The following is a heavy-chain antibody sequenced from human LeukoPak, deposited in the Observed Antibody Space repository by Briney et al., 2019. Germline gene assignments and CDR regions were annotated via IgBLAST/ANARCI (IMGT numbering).Heavy chain of an antibody. CDR2: IYYSGST. D-gene: IGHD2-8*01. Sequence: SETLSLTCTVSGGSISSYYWSWIRQPPGKGLEWIGYIYYSGSTNYNPSLKSRVTISVDTSKNQFSLKLSSLTAADTAVDYFARRGYCTNGVCYTDYWGQGTLVTVSS. J-gene: IGHJ4*02. V-gene: IGHV4-59*08. CDR3: ARRGYCTNGVCYTDY. CDR1: GGSISSYY.